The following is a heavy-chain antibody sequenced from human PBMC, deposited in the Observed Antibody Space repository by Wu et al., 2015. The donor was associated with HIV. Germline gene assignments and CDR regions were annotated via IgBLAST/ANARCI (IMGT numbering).Heavy chain of an antibody. CDR1: GGTFSSYA. J-gene: IGHJ4*02. CDR3: ATADQYYFDY. D-gene: IGHD2-2*01. V-gene: IGHV1-69*12. Sequence: QVQLVQSGVEVKKPGSSVKVSCKASGGTFSSYAISWVRQAPGQGLEWMGGIIPIFGTTSYAQKFQGRVTISAGEPTSTAYMELSSLRSEDTAVYYCATADQYYFDYWGQGTLVTVSS. CDR2: IIPIFGTT.